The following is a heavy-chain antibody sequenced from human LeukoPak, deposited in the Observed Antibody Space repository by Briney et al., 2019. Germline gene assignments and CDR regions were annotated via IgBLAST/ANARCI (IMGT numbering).Heavy chain of an antibody. CDR1: GYTFTGYY. Sequence: GASVKVSCKASGYTFTGYYMHWVRQAPGQGLEWMGWINPNSGGTNYAQKFQGRVTMTRDTSISTAYMELSRLRSDDTAVYYCARGPMVRGVITTTGFDPWGQRTLVTVSS. J-gene: IGHJ5*02. V-gene: IGHV1-2*02. CDR2: INPNSGGT. CDR3: ARGPMVRGVITTTGFDP. D-gene: IGHD3-10*01.